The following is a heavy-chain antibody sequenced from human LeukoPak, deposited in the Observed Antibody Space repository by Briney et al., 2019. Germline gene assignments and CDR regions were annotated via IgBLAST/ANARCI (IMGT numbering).Heavy chain of an antibody. CDR2: IYPGDSDT. J-gene: IGHJ2*01. D-gene: IGHD4-17*01. CDR3: ARNGVDGDYGSWYFDL. CDR1: GYSFTSYW. V-gene: IGHV5-51*01. Sequence: GESLKISCKGSGYSFTSYWIGWVRQMPGKGLEWMGIIYPGDSDTRYSPSFQGQVTISADKSISTAYLQWSSLKASDTAMYYCARNGVDGDYGSWYFDLWGRGTLVTVSS.